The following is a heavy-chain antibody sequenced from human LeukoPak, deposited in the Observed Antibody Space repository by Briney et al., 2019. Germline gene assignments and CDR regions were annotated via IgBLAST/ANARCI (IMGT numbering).Heavy chain of an antibody. J-gene: IGHJ4*02. Sequence: PGGSLRPSCVVSGFTFRNYWMAWVRQPQGKGLEWLAFIGQDGRETNYAGSVKGRFTISRDNAKNSLYLQMNNLRVEDTAVYYCATRGDLSWFGALRHWSQGTVVTVSS. CDR3: ATRGDLSWFGALRH. V-gene: IGHV3-7*01. D-gene: IGHD3-16*02. CDR1: GFTFRNYW. CDR2: IGQDGRET.